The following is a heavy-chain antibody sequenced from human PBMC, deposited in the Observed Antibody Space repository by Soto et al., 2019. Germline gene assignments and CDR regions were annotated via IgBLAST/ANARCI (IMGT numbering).Heavy chain of an antibody. V-gene: IGHV3-23*01. CDR2: ISDDGTST. CDR3: AKRVLYSSSPPNLDY. D-gene: IGHD3-22*01. J-gene: IGHJ4*02. CDR1: GFTFRTYG. Sequence: EVQLLESGGGLVQPGGSLRLSCVASGFTFRTYGMTWVRQAPGKGLEWVSSISDDGTSTYYADSVKGRFTISRDNSKNTLYLQMNSLRAEDTAMYYCAKRVLYSSSPPNLDYWGQGTLLTVFS.